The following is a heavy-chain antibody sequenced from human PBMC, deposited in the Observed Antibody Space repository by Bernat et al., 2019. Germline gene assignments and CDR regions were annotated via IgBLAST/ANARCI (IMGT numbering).Heavy chain of an antibody. J-gene: IGHJ4*02. CDR2: ISGSGGST. V-gene: IGHV3-23*01. Sequence: EVQLLESGGGLVQPGGSLRLSCAASGFTFSSYAMSWVRQAPGKGLEWVSAISGSGGSTYYADSVKGRFTISRDNSKNTLYLQMNSLRVEDTAVYYCAKDLEYYYDSSGYPGYDYWGQGTLVTVSS. CDR1: GFTFSSYA. D-gene: IGHD3-22*01. CDR3: AKDLEYYYDSSGYPGYDY.